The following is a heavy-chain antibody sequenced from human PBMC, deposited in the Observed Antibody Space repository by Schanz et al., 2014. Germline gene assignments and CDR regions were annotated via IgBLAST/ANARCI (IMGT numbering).Heavy chain of an antibody. J-gene: IGHJ3*02. V-gene: IGHV3-23*04. CDR3: ARDGYSVVVISPTESFDI. CDR1: GFSFTTYA. D-gene: IGHD2-21*01. Sequence: EVHLVESGGGLVQPGGSLRLSCASSGFSFTTYAMSWVRQAPGKGLEWVSSISSGGGSTYYADSVKGRFTISRDNSKNTLYLQMKSLRAEDTAVYYCARDGYSVVVISPTESFDIWGQGTMVTVSP. CDR2: ISSGGGST.